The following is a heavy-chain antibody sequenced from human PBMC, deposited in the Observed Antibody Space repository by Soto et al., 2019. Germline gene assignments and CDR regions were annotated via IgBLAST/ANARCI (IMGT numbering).Heavy chain of an antibody. Sequence: QVQLQESGPGLVKPSQTLSLTCTVSGGSISSGGYYWSWIRQHPGKGLEWIGYIYYNGSTYYNPSRSSRVTISVGTSKNQFSLKLSSVTAADTAVYYCARAYYDFWSGYFCGFDPWGQGTLVTLSS. V-gene: IGHV4-31*03. J-gene: IGHJ5*02. CDR2: IYYNGST. CDR3: ARAYYDFWSGYFCGFDP. CDR1: GGSISSGGYY. D-gene: IGHD3-3*01.